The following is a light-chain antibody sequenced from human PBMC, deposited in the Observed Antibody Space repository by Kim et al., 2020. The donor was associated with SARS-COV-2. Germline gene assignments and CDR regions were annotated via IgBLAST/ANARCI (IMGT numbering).Light chain of an antibody. CDR3: QQCYTTPRT. Sequence: DIQMTQSPSSLSASVGDRVTITCRASQSISSYLNWYQQKPGKAPNLLIYAASSLQSGVPSRFSGSGSGTEFTLSISSLQPGDFATYYCQQCYTTPRTFGQGTKVDIK. V-gene: IGKV1-39*01. CDR1: QSISSY. CDR2: AAS. J-gene: IGKJ1*01.